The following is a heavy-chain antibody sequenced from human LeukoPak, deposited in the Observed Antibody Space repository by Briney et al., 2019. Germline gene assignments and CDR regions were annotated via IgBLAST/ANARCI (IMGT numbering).Heavy chain of an antibody. V-gene: IGHV1-8*01. CDR3: ALNGGGPSH. J-gene: IGHJ4*02. CDR1: GYSFTSHE. Sequence: ASVKVSCKASGYSFTSHEIIWVRQATGQGLEWVAWLNPNTGYTASAQNFQGRVTMTRDTSINTAYMELSSLRFEDTAIYYCALNGGGPSHWGQGTLVTVSS. CDR2: LNPNTGYT. D-gene: IGHD2-8*01.